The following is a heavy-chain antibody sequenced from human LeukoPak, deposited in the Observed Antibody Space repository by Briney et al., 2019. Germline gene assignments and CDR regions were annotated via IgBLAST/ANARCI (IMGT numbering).Heavy chain of an antibody. J-gene: IGHJ4*02. CDR1: GFNFNTYA. CDR2: ISSSSSTI. V-gene: IGHV3-48*02. Sequence: GGSLRLSCAASGFNFNTYAMNWVRQAPGKGLEWISYISSSSSTIYYADSVRGRFSISRGNAKNSVYLEMNSPGDEDTAFYYCTRVGGFQLPKFDYWGRGTLVTVSS. D-gene: IGHD3-16*01. CDR3: TRVGGFQLPKFDY.